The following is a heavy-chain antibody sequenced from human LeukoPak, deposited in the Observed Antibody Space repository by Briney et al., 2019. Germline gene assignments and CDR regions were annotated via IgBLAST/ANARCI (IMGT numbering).Heavy chain of an antibody. J-gene: IGHJ4*02. CDR2: INLNSGYT. CDR3: AAALDLDYSMISDF. D-gene: IGHD4-11*01. CDR1: GYTFTGYF. Sequence: GASVKVSCKASGYTFTGYFMRWVRQAPGQGLQWLGWINLNSGYTNYARRFQGRVTMTRDTSITTAYMEMRGLRSDDTAVYYCAAALDLDYSMISDFWGQGTLVTVSS. V-gene: IGHV1-2*02.